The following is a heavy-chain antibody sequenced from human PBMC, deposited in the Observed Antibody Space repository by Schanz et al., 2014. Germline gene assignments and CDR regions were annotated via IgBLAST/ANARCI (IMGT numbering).Heavy chain of an antibody. CDR1: GFTFGSYP. V-gene: IGHV3-21*01. CDR2: ISSTSTYL. J-gene: IGHJ4*02. D-gene: IGHD3-16*01. CDR3: ARGTPFLCDY. Sequence: VQLVESGGGVVQPGRSLRLSCAASGFTFGSYPIHWVRQAPGKGLEWVSSISSTSTYLYYADSVKGRFTISRDSARNSLYLQMSSLRAEDTAVYYCARGTPFLCDYWGQGTLVTVSS.